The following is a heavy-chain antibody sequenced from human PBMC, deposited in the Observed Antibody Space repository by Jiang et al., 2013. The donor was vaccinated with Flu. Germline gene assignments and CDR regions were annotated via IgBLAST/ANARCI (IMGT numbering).Heavy chain of an antibody. D-gene: IGHD3-3*01. J-gene: IGHJ5*02. CDR1: GASITTSY. Sequence: LVKPSETLSLTCSVSGASITTSYWSWIRQPPGKGLEWIGYIHNSGSTDYNPSLKSRVTISVDPSKNQFSLKLTSVTAADTAVYYCARVHDWSGYYLNWFDPWGQGTLVTVSS. CDR3: ARVHDWSGYYLNWFDP. CDR2: IHNSGST. V-gene: IGHV4-59*01.